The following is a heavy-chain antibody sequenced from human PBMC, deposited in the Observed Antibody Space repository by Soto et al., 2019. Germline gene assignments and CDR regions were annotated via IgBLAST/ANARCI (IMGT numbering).Heavy chain of an antibody. CDR1: GFTFSSYG. Sequence: GGSLRLSCAASGFTFSSYGMHWVRQAPGKGLEWVAVISYDGSNKYYADSVKGRFTISRDNSKNTLYLQMNSLRAEDTTVYYCAKDVVVGATTGLGDYYYYYGMDVWGQGTTVTVSS. J-gene: IGHJ6*02. CDR3: AKDVVVGATTGLGDYYYYYGMDV. V-gene: IGHV3-30*18. D-gene: IGHD1-26*01. CDR2: ISYDGSNK.